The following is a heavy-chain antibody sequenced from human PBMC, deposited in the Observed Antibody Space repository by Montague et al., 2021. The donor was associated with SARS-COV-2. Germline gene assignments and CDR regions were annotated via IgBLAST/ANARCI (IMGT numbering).Heavy chain of an antibody. J-gene: IGHJ6*02. D-gene: IGHD1-7*01. CDR1: GFTFSSYA. CDR3: ARDKGLKRITGTHGFGYYYGIDV. Sequence: SLRLSCAASGFTFSSYAMHWVRQAPGKGLEWVAVISYDGSNKYYADSVKGRFTISRDNSKNTLYLQMNSLRAEDTAVYYCARDKGLKRITGTHGFGYYYGIDVWGQGTTVTVSS. CDR2: ISYDGSNK. V-gene: IGHV3-30-3*01.